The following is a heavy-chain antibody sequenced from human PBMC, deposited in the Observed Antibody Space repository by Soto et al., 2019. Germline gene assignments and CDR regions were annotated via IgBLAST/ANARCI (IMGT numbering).Heavy chain of an antibody. J-gene: IGHJ5*02. CDR2: IWYDGSNK. V-gene: IGHV3-33*01. CDR3: ARHSEMDYSKSVSDWFDP. Sequence: GSLRLSCAAAEFTFRSYGMHWVRQDPGKGLEWVAVIWYDGSNKYYADSVKGRFTISRDNSKNTLYLQMNSLRAEDTAMYYCARHSEMDYSKSVSDWFDPWGQGTLVTVSS. CDR1: EFTFRSYG. D-gene: IGHD4-4*01.